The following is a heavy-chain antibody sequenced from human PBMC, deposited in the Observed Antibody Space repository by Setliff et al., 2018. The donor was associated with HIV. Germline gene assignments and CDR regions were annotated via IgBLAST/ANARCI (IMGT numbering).Heavy chain of an antibody. V-gene: IGHV1-18*01. D-gene: IGHD6-19*01. CDR1: GYTFTSYG. Sequence: ASVKVSCKASGYTFTSYGVSWARQAPGQGLEWMGWISAYNRNVNYSQKVQGRVTMTTDTSTSTAYMELKNLKSDDTAVYYCARVLDPGIAVATHAFDIWGQGTMVTVSS. J-gene: IGHJ3*02. CDR3: ARVLDPGIAVATHAFDI. CDR2: ISAYNRNV.